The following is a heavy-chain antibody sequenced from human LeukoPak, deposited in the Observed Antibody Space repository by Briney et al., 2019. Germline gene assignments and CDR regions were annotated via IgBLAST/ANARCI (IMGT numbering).Heavy chain of an antibody. CDR3: ATGTRNYYYYGMDV. CDR2: MNPNSGNT. Sequence: ASVKVSCKASGYTFTSYDINWVRQATGQGLEWMGWMNPNSGNTGYAQKFQGRVTMTEDTSTDTAYMELSSLRSEDTAVYYCATGTRNYYYYGMDVWGQGTTVTVSS. CDR1: GYTFTSYD. D-gene: IGHD2-15*01. V-gene: IGHV1-8*01. J-gene: IGHJ6*02.